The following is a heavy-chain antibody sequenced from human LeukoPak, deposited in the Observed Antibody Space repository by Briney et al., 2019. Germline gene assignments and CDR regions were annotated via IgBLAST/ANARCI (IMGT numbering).Heavy chain of an antibody. CDR1: GDSMTRGGYY. V-gene: IGHV4-31*03. Sequence: PSETLSLTCTVSGDSMTRGGYYWSWVRQHPGTGLEWIGFIYHSGTTFYNPSLEGRAAISVDTSQNQFSLKLTSVTAADTAVYYCARAVDYRNYFDYWGQGTLVTVSS. CDR2: IYHSGTT. D-gene: IGHD4-11*01. CDR3: ARAVDYRNYFDY. J-gene: IGHJ4*02.